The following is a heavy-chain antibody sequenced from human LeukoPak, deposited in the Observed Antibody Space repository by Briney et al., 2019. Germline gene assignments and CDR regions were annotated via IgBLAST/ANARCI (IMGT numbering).Heavy chain of an antibody. Sequence: GASVKVSCKASGYTFTSYGISWVRQAPGQGLEWMGWISAYNGNTNYAQKLQGRVTMTTDTSTSTAYMELSSLRSEDTAVYYCARDWELLRLQHWGQGTLVTVSS. CDR1: GYTFTSYG. D-gene: IGHD1-26*01. J-gene: IGHJ1*01. V-gene: IGHV1-18*04. CDR3: ARDWELLRLQH. CDR2: ISAYNGNT.